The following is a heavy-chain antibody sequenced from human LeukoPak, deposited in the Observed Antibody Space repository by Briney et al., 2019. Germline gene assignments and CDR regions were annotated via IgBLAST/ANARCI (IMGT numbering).Heavy chain of an antibody. CDR3: ARGRMVRGVISLDY. Sequence: ASDTLSLTCAVYGGSFSGYYWSWIRQPPGKGLEWIGEINHSGSTNYNPSLKSRVTISVDTSKNQFSLKLSSVTAADTAVYYCARGRMVRGVISLDYWGQGTLVTVSS. J-gene: IGHJ4*02. D-gene: IGHD3-10*01. V-gene: IGHV4-34*01. CDR2: INHSGST. CDR1: GGSFSGYY.